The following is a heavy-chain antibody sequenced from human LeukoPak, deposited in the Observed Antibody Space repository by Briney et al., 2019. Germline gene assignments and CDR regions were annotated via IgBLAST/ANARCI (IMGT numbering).Heavy chain of an antibody. CDR2: IDPSDSYT. J-gene: IGHJ4*02. D-gene: IGHD3-9*01. CDR3: ARQRDFDWLLVFDY. V-gene: IGHV5-10-1*01. CDR1: GYSFTSYW. Sequence: GESLKISCKGSGYSFTSYWISWVRQVPGKGLEWMGRIDPSDSYTNYSPSFQGHVTISADKSISTAYLQWSSLKASDTAMYYCARQRDFDWLLVFDYWGQGTLVTVSS.